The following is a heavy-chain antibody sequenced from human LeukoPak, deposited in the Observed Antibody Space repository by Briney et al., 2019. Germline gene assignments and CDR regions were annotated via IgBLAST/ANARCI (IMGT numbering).Heavy chain of an antibody. CDR2: FYPSDSDT. J-gene: IGHJ4*02. D-gene: IGHD3-10*01. CDR3: ARTYGPFDY. CDR1: GYRFTTYW. V-gene: IGHV5-51*01. Sequence: GESLKICCKGSGYRFTTYWICLVRHMPGKRLEWMWIFYPSDSDTRYSPSFQGQVTISAHKSISPAYLQSSSLKTSDTAMYYCARTYGPFDYWGQGTLVTVSS.